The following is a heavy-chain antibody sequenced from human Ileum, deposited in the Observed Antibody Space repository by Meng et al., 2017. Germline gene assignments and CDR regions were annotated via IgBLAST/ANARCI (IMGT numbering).Heavy chain of an antibody. CDR3: ARGGPWFDP. J-gene: IGHJ5*02. CDR2: INPSGST. V-gene: IGHV4-4*02. Sequence: VHLQECGPGLVKASWTLSLLYAVSGGSIRSSTWWSWVRQPPEKGLEWIGQINPSGSTNYNTSLQSRVTISVVTSNNQFSLKLSSVTAADTAVYYCARGGPWFDPWGQGTLVTVSS. CDR1: GGSIRSSTW.